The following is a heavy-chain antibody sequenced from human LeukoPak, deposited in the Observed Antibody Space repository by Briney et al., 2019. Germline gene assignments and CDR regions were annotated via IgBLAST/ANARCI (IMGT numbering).Heavy chain of an antibody. CDR3: AILVATIHYYYMDV. J-gene: IGHJ6*03. Sequence: SVKVSCKASGGTFSSYAISWVRQAPGQGLGWMGRIIPIFGTANYAQKFQGRVTITTDESTSTAYMELSSLRSEDTAVYYCAILVATIHYYYMDVWGKGTTVTVSS. CDR2: IIPIFGTA. CDR1: GGTFSSYA. D-gene: IGHD5-12*01. V-gene: IGHV1-69*05.